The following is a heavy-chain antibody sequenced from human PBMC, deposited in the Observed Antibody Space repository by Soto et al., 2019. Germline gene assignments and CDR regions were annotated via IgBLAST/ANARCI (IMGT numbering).Heavy chain of an antibody. V-gene: IGHV4-61*01. CDR1: GGPFQSGSYS. J-gene: IGHJ4*02. D-gene: IGHD3-3*01. CDR3: GRDFAYLDA. Sequence: QVQLQASGPGLVKPSETLSLTSTVSGGPFQSGSYSWSWIRQPPGQGVEWIGYVDHTGRTSYNPSRKSRVSISMDTAYNQFTLDLDSVTAADTSVYCWGRDFAYLDALGQGTLGTVSS. CDR2: VDHTGRT.